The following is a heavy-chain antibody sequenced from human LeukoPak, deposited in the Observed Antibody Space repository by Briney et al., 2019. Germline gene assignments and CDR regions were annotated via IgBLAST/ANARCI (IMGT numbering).Heavy chain of an antibody. D-gene: IGHD3-10*01. Sequence: VASVKVSCKASGYTFTSYTMHWVRQAPGQRLEWMGWVNAGRGNTNYAQKLQGRVTMTTDTSTSTAYMELRSLRSDDTAVYYCARGTYYYGSGSNPGGDYWGQGTLVTVSS. V-gene: IGHV1-3*01. CDR3: ARGTYYYGSGSNPGGDY. J-gene: IGHJ4*02. CDR1: GYTFTSYT. CDR2: VNAGRGNT.